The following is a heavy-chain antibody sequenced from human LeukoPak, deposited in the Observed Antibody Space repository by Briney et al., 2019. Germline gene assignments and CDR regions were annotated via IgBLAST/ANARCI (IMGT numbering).Heavy chain of an antibody. J-gene: IGHJ2*01. D-gene: IGHD6-25*01. Sequence: ASVKVSCKASGYTFTSYGIHWVRQAPGQGLEWMGWISGYNGNTRYAQKVQDRVTMTTDTSTSTAYMELRSLRSDDTAVYYCARVGAAAAYFDLWGRGTLVTVSS. CDR2: ISGYNGNT. V-gene: IGHV1-18*01. CDR1: GYTFTSYG. CDR3: ARVGAAAAYFDL.